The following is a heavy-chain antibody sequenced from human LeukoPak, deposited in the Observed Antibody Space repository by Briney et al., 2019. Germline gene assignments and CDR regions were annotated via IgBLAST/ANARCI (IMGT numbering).Heavy chain of an antibody. Sequence: ASVEVSCKNSGYSFTKYYIHWVRQAPGQGLEWMGIINPSGGSTTYAQKFQGRLTMASDTSTSTVYMELSSLRSEDTAMYYCARSSAYYNEADIWGQGTMVTVSS. CDR3: ARSSAYYNEADI. D-gene: IGHD1-26*01. J-gene: IGHJ3*02. CDR1: GYSFTKYY. V-gene: IGHV1-46*01. CDR2: INPSGGST.